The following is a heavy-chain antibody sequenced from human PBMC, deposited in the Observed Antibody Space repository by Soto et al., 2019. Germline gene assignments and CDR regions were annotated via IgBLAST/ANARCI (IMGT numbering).Heavy chain of an antibody. J-gene: IGHJ5*02. CDR3: AKLAKYGVVVEYFDP. D-gene: IGHD3-3*01. CDR2: ISSSGRRT. CDR1: GFTFANFG. Sequence: PGGSLRLSCGTSGFTFANFGMGWVRQAPGKGLYWVSGISSSGRRTYYADSVKGRFTISRDNSKNTLYLQMDSLRGDDTAVYYCAKLAKYGVVVEYFDPWGQGALVTVSS. V-gene: IGHV3-23*01.